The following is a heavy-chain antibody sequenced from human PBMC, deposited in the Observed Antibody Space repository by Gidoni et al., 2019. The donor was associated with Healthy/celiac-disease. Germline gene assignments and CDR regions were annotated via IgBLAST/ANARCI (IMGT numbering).Heavy chain of an antibody. D-gene: IGHD1-26*01. CDR1: GGPFSSYA. CDR3: ARGGFSGSYYLFDI. CDR2: IIPILGIA. V-gene: IGHV1-69*04. Sequence: QVQLVQSGAEVKKPGSSVKVSCKASGGPFSSYAISWVRQAPGQGLEWMGRIIPILGIANYAQKFQGRVTITADKSTSTAYMELSSLRSEDTAVYYCARGGFSGSYYLFDIWGQGTMVTVSS. J-gene: IGHJ3*02.